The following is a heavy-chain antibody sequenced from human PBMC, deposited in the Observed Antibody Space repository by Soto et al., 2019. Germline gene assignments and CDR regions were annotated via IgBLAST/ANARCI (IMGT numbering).Heavy chain of an antibody. CDR1: GYTFSDYY. CDR2: INPDSGGT. V-gene: IGHV1-2*02. D-gene: IGHD4-17*01. J-gene: IGHJ4*02. Sequence: GASVKVSCKASGYTFSDYYMHWVRQAPGQGLEWMGWINPDSGGTKYTQRFQGRVTMTRDTSISTAYMELSGLTSDDTAVYYCARKVRDYNFDYWGQGTLVTVSS. CDR3: ARKVRDYNFDY.